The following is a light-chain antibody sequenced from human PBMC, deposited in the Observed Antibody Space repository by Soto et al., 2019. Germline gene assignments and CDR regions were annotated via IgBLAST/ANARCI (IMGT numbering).Light chain of an antibody. J-gene: IGKJ4*01. CDR2: DAS. CDR1: QSVSRY. V-gene: IGKV3-11*01. Sequence: EIVLTQSPSTLSFSPLEIATLSCRSIQSVSRYLAWYQQKPGQAPRLLIYDASNRATGIPARFSGSGSGTDFTLTISSLEPEDFAVYYCQQRSNWPLTFGGGT. CDR3: QQRSNWPLT.